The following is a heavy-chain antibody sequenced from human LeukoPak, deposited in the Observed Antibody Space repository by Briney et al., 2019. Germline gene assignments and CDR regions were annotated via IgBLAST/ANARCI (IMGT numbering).Heavy chain of an antibody. J-gene: IGHJ6*03. CDR1: GGSISGSSYY. CDR2: IYYSGST. CDR3: ARLDSPANYYYYYMDV. V-gene: IGHV4-39*07. Sequence: SETLSLSCTVSGGSISGSSYYWGWIRQPPGKGLEWIGSIYYSGSTYYNPSLKSRVTISVDTSKNQFSLKLSSVTAADTAVYYCARLDSPANYYYYYMDVWGKGTTVTVSS. D-gene: IGHD3-9*01.